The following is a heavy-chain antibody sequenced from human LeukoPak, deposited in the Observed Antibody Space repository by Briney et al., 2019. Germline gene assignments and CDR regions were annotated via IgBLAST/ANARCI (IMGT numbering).Heavy chain of an antibody. V-gene: IGHV7-4-1*02. D-gene: IGHD2-2*01. J-gene: IGHJ4*02. Sequence: ASVKVSCKASGYTFTSYAMNWVRQAPGQGLEWMGWINTNTGDPTYAQGFTGRFVFSLDTSVSTAYLQISSLKAEDTAVYYCARGYCSSTSCYGTDYWGQGTLVTVSS. CDR2: INTNTGDP. CDR3: ARGYCSSTSCYGTDY. CDR1: GYTFTSYA.